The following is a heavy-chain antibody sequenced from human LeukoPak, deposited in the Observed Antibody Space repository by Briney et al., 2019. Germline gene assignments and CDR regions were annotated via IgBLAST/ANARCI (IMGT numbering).Heavy chain of an antibody. CDR2: INPNSGGT. V-gene: IGHV1-2*02. D-gene: IGHD5-12*01. Sequence: GASVKVSCKASGYTFTGYYMHWVRQAPGQGLEWMGWINPNSGGTNYAQKFQGRVTMTRDTSISTAYMELSRLRSDDTAVYYCVRLWGGSGYENDWGQGTLVTVSS. CDR1: GYTFTGYY. CDR3: VRLWGGSGYEND. J-gene: IGHJ4*02.